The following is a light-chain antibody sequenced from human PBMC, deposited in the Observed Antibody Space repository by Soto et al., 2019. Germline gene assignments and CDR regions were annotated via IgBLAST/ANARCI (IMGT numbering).Light chain of an antibody. CDR3: CSYAGRTTRVV. CDR1: SSAVVTYKY. J-gene: IGLJ2*01. Sequence: QSALTQPASVSGSPGQSIAISCTGTSSAVVTYKYVSWYQQHPGTAPKLMIYEVSIRPSGVSDRFSGSKSGNTASLTISGLRPEDESYYYCCSYAGRTTRVVFGGGTQLTVL. CDR2: EVS. V-gene: IGLV2-14*01.